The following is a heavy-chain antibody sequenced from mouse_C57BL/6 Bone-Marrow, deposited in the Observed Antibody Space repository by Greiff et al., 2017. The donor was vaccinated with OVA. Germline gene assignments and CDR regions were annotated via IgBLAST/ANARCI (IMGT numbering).Heavy chain of an antibody. J-gene: IGHJ2*01. CDR3: TRCPPYYQSGDYFDY. CDR1: GYTFTDYE. D-gene: IGHD1-1*01. Sequence: QVQLKEPGAELVRPGASVTLSCKASGYTFTDYEMHWVKQTPVHGLEWIGAIDPETGGTAYNQKFKGKAILTADKSSSTAYMELRSLTSEDSAVYYCTRCPPYYQSGDYFDYWGQGTTLTVSA. CDR2: IDPETGGT. V-gene: IGHV1-15*01.